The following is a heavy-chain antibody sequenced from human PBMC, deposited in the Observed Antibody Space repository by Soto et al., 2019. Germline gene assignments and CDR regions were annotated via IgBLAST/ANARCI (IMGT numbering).Heavy chain of an antibody. CDR3: GRPHWGDGHNTPFHY. CDR1: GYSFTNYW. J-gene: IGHJ4*02. V-gene: IGHV5-51*01. D-gene: IGHD7-27*01. Sequence: GESLKISCKASGYSFTNYWIGWVRQMPGKGLEWMGIIHPGDSDTRCSPSFQGQVTISADKSISTVYLQWSSLKASDTAMYYCGRPHWGDGHNTPFHYWGQGTLVTVSS. CDR2: IHPGDSDT.